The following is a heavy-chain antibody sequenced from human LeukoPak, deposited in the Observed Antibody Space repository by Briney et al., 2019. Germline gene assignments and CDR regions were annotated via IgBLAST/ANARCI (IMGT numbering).Heavy chain of an antibody. J-gene: IGHJ4*02. CDR3: ARQRRGYSYPRGFDY. V-gene: IGHV4-39*07. Sequence: SETLSLTCTVSGGSISSSDYLWGWIRQPPGKGLEWIGSIYYTGTTYYKSSLKSRVTISVDTSKNQFSLNLSSVTAADKAVYYCARQRRGYSYPRGFDYWGQGTLVTVSS. CDR1: GGSISSSDYL. D-gene: IGHD5-18*01. CDR2: IYYTGTT.